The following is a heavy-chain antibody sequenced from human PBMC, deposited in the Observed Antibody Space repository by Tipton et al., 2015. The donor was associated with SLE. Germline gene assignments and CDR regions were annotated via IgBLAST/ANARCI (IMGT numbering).Heavy chain of an antibody. CDR1: RGSISSTYW. CDR3: TRVPRYNWNYIAD. V-gene: IGHV4-4*02. CDR2: INYSGTT. J-gene: IGHJ4*02. Sequence: GSLRLSCAASRGSISSTYWWTWVRQSPGRGLEWIGDINYSGTTNYNPSLKSRVTISIDKSKNQFSLKLTSVTAADTAVYHCTRVPRYNWNYIADWGQGTLVSVSS. D-gene: IGHD1-7*01.